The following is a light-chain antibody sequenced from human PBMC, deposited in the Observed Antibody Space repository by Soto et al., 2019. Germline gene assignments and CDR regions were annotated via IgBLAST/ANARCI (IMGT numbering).Light chain of an antibody. CDR3: QQRSNWPFT. CDR1: QSVSSY. V-gene: IGKV3-11*01. J-gene: IGKJ4*01. CDR2: DAS. Sequence: EIVLTQSPSTLSFSPLERSTLSCRASQSVSSYLAWYQQKPGQAPRLLIYDASNRATGIPARFSGSGSGTDFTLTISSLEPEDFAVYYCQQRSNWPFTFGGGTKVDIK.